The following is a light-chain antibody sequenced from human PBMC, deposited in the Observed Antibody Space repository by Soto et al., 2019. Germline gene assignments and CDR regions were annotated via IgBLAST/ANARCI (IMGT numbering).Light chain of an antibody. V-gene: IGKV1-13*02. J-gene: IGKJ5*01. CDR1: QDIRGA. CDR3: QQFNSYPIT. CDR2: DVS. Sequence: QSPSSLSASVGDRVTITCRASQDIRGALAWYQQKPGKAPKILIYDVSTLESGVPSRFSGSSSGTDFTLTISSLQPVDFATYYCQQFNSYPITFGQGTRLEIK.